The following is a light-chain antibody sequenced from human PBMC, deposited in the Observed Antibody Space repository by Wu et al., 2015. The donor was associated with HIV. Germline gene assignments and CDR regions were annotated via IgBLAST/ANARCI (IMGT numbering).Light chain of an antibody. V-gene: IGKV3-15*01. CDR2: GVS. CDR1: QSVSSK. J-gene: IGKJ1*01. CDR3: QQYNNYRWT. Sequence: MTQSPATLSASPGESATLSCRASQSVSSKLAWYQQKPGQAPRLLIYGVSTRATDIPARFSGSGSETEFSLTISSLQSEDFAVYYCQQYNNYRWTFGQGTKVDFK.